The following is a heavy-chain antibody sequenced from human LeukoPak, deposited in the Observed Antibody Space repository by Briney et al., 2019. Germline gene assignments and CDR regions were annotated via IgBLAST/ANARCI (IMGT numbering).Heavy chain of an antibody. V-gene: IGHV1-2*02. Sequence: ASVKVSCKASGYTFTGYYMHWVRQASGQGLEWMGWINPNSGGTNYAQKFQGRVTMTRDTSISTAYMELSRLRSDDTAVYYCAATYYDILTGYYNVDWFDPWGQGTLVTVSS. CDR3: AATYYDILTGYYNVDWFDP. CDR2: INPNSGGT. CDR1: GYTFTGYY. D-gene: IGHD3-9*01. J-gene: IGHJ5*02.